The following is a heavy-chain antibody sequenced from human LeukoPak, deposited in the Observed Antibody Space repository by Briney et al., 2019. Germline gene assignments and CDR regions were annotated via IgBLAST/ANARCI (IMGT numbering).Heavy chain of an antibody. J-gene: IGHJ4*02. Sequence: HSGGSLRLSCAASGFTFSTYAMTWVRQAPGKGLEWVSSISGDGGYTYYADFVKGRFTISRDNSNNTLYLPMNSLRAEDTAVYYCAKGLDGSGSYSPLDYWGQGTLVTVSS. CDR1: GFTFSTYA. CDR3: AKGLDGSGSYSPLDY. V-gene: IGHV3-23*01. D-gene: IGHD3-10*01. CDR2: ISGDGGYT.